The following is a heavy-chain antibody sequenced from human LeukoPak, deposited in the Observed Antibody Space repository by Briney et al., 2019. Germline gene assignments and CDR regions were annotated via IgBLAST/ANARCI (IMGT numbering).Heavy chain of an antibody. CDR1: GDSINSYY. CDR3: AGVFSGRRPFEL. Sequence: SETLSLTCTVPGDSINSYYWNWIRQPPGEGLEWIGYIYYRGFTNYNPSLKSRVSTSIDTSKKQFSLKLSSVTAADTAIYYCAGVFSGRRPFELWGKGTLVTVSS. CDR2: IYYRGFT. D-gene: IGHD3-10*01. J-gene: IGHJ4*02. V-gene: IGHV4-59*01.